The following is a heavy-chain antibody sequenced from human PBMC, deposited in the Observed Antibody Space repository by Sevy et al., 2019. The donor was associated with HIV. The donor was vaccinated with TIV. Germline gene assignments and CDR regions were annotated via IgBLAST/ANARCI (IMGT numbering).Heavy chain of an antibody. CDR2: ISYDGSNK. D-gene: IGHD5-12*01. CDR1: GFSFGSYV. CDR3: ARAYSAYDYFDY. Sequence: GGSLRLSCVASGFSFGSYVLHWVRQAPGKGLEWVAVISYDGSNKYNADSVKGRFTISRDNSKTTLFLQMNSLRAEDTAVYYCARAYSAYDYFDYWGQGTLVTVSS. J-gene: IGHJ4*02. V-gene: IGHV3-30-3*01.